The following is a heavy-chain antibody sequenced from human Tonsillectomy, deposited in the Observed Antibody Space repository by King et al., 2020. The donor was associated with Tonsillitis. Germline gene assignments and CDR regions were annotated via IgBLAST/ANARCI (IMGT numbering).Heavy chain of an antibody. V-gene: IGHV3-23*04. CDR1: GFTFSSYA. CDR2: ISGSGGST. CDR3: AKGGCSSTSCYYDCDY. J-gene: IGHJ4*02. D-gene: IGHD2-2*01. Sequence: VQLVESGGGLVQPGGSLRLSCAASGFTFSSYAMSWVRQAPGKGLEWVSAISGSGGSTYYADSVKGRFTISRDNSKNTLYLQMNSLRAEDTAVYYCAKGGCSSTSCYYDCDYWGQGTLVTDSS.